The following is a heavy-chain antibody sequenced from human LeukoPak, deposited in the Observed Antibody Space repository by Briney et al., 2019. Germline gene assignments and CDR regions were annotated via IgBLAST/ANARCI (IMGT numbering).Heavy chain of an antibody. CDR1: GYTFTSYG. Sequence: ASVKVSCKASGYTFTSYGISWVRQAPGQGLVWMGWISAYNGNTNYAQKLQGRVTMTTDTSTSTVYMELSSLRSEDTAVYYCASGRYWFDPWGQGTLVTVSS. J-gene: IGHJ5*02. V-gene: IGHV1-18*01. CDR2: ISAYNGNT. CDR3: ASGRYWFDP.